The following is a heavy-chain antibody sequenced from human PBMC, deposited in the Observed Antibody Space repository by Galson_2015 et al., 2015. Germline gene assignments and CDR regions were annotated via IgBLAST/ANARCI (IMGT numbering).Heavy chain of an antibody. Sequence: SLRLSCAASGFTFSSYGMHWVRQAPGMGLEWVAVIWYDGSNKYYADSVKGRFTISRDNSKNTLYLQMNSLRAEDTAVYYCARDKSQRQLVLGGFDYWGQGTLVTVSS. CDR1: GFTFSSYG. V-gene: IGHV3-33*01. J-gene: IGHJ4*02. D-gene: IGHD6-13*01. CDR2: IWYDGSNK. CDR3: ARDKSQRQLVLGGFDY.